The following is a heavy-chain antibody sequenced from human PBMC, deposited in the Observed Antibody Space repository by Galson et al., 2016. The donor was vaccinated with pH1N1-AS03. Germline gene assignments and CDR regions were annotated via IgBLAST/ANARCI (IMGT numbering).Heavy chain of an antibody. V-gene: IGHV3-64*01. J-gene: IGHJ4*02. D-gene: IGHD6-13*01. Sequence: SLRPSCAVGGFTFSSYAMFWVRQAPGRGLEYVSVISGNGFSTYYANSVKDRFTISRDNSKSTLFLQMGSLRPEDRAVYYCARGPVSYSNYWFPPPDYWGQGTLVTVSS. CDR3: ARGPVSYSNYWFPPPDY. CDR1: GFTFSSYA. CDR2: ISGNGFST.